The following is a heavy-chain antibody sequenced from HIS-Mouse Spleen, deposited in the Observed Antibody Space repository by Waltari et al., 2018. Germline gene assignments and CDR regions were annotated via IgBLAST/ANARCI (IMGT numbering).Heavy chain of an antibody. Sequence: QVQLVQSGAEVKEPGASVKVSCKASGYTFTSYDINWVRQATGQGLEWMGWKNPNRCKKGNEQKCQGRAPMTRTTSTSTAYMGLSTLRSRDTAVYYGGGLYYDFWSGYSYWGQGTLVTVSS. V-gene: IGHV1-8*01. CDR2: KNPNRCKK. CDR3: GGLYYDFWSGYSY. D-gene: IGHD3-3*01. J-gene: IGHJ4*02. CDR1: GYTFTSYD.